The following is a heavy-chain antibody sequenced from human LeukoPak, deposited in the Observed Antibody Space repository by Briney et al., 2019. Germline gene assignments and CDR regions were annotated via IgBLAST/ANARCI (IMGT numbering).Heavy chain of an antibody. Sequence: PGGSLRLSCAASGFTFSNYWMNWVRQAPGKGLEWVGNINQDGSEKNYVDSVNGRFTISRDNAKNSVYLQMNSLRGEDTAVYYCVRDSHAYEAVSPVWGQGTMVTVSS. CDR3: VRDSHAYEAVSPV. D-gene: IGHD2-8*01. J-gene: IGHJ3*01. CDR1: GFTFSNYW. V-gene: IGHV3-7*01. CDR2: INQDGSEK.